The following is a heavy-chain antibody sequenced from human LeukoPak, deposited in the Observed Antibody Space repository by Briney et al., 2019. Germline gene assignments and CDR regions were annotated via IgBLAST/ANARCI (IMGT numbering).Heavy chain of an antibody. D-gene: IGHD3-22*01. Sequence: SETLSLTCTVSGGSISSSSYYWGWIRQPPGKGLEWIGSIYYSGSTYYNPSLKSRVTISVDTSKNQFSLKLSSVTAADTAVYYCAREASGYYSAEGGDWFDPWGQGTLVTVSS. J-gene: IGHJ5*02. V-gene: IGHV4-39*07. CDR3: AREASGYYSAEGGDWFDP. CDR1: GGSISSSSYY. CDR2: IYYSGST.